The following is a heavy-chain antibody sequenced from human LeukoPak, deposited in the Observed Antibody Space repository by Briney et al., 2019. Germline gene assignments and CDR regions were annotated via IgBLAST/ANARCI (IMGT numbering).Heavy chain of an antibody. CDR3: AKDHRGYSYGSGGYYMDV. CDR1: GFAFSSYG. CDR2: ISGGGGST. V-gene: IGHV3-23*01. J-gene: IGHJ6*03. D-gene: IGHD5-18*01. Sequence: PGGSLRLSCAASGFAFSSYGITWVRQAPGKGLEWASVISGGGGSTYYADSVKGRFTISRDNSKNTLYLQMNSLRAEDTAVYYCAKDHRGYSYGSGGYYMDVWGKGTTVTVSS.